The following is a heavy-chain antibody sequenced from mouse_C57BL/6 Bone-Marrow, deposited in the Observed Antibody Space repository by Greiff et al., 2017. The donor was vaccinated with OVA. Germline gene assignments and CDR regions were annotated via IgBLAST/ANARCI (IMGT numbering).Heavy chain of an antibody. V-gene: IGHV1-78*01. CDR2: IYPRDGST. CDR3: ATNYYPRCIDV. J-gene: IGHJ1*03. CDR1: GYTFTDYS. D-gene: IGHD1-1*01. Sequence: QVQLKQSDAELVKPGASVKISCKVSGYTFTDYSIHWMKQRPEQGLEWIGDIYPRDGSTKYNEKFKGKATLTAEKSSSTAYMQLNSLTSEDSAVYFCATNYYPRCIDVWGTGTTVTVSS.